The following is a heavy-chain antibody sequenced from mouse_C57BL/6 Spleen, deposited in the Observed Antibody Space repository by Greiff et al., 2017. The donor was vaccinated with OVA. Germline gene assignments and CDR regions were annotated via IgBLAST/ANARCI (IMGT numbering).Heavy chain of an antibody. Sequence: EVQLVESGGGLVKPGGSLKLSCAASGFTFSDYGMHWVRQAPEKGLEWVAYISSGSSTIYYADTVKGRFTISRDNAKNTLFLQMTSLRSEDTAMYYCARNYYGSSYSYYAMDYWGQGTSVTVSS. J-gene: IGHJ4*01. CDR1: GFTFSDYG. CDR3: ARNYYGSSYSYYAMDY. D-gene: IGHD1-1*01. V-gene: IGHV5-17*01. CDR2: ISSGSSTI.